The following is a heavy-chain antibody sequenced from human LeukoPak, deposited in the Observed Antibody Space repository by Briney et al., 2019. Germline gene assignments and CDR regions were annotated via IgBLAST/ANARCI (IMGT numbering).Heavy chain of an antibody. D-gene: IGHD2-21*01. Sequence: ASVKVSCKASGYTFTSYGISWVRQAPGQGLEWMGWISAYNGNTNYAQKLQGRVTMTTDTSTSTAYMELRSLRSDDTAVYYCASGEDDVVAPEFDYWGQGTLVTVSS. CDR3: ASGEDDVVAPEFDY. J-gene: IGHJ4*02. V-gene: IGHV1-18*01. CDR1: GYTFTSYG. CDR2: ISAYNGNT.